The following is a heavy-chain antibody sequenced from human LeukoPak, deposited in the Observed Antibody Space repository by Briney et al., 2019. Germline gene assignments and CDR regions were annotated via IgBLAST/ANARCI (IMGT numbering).Heavy chain of an antibody. J-gene: IGHJ4*02. D-gene: IGHD1-26*01. Sequence: GGSLRLSCAASGFTFSSYAMSWVRQAPGKGLEWVSAISGSGGSTYYADSVKSRFTISRDNSKNTLYLQMNSLRAEDTAVYYCAKDAWDIVGATYLDYWGQGTLVTVSS. CDR3: AKDAWDIVGATYLDY. CDR1: GFTFSSYA. CDR2: ISGSGGST. V-gene: IGHV3-23*01.